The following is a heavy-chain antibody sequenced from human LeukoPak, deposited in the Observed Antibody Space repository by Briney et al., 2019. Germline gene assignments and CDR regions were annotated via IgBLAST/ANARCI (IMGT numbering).Heavy chain of an antibody. CDR3: ARGGYTYGWGAFDI. CDR2: IVGSGSSA. J-gene: IGHJ3*02. Sequence: QAGGSLRLSCAASGFPFSSYAMTWVRQAPGKGPEWVSAIVGSGSSAYYADSVKGRFTISRDNSKNTLYLQMNSLRAEDTALYYCARGGYTYGWGAFDIWGQGTRVTVSS. CDR1: GFPFSSYA. V-gene: IGHV3-23*01. D-gene: IGHD5-18*01.